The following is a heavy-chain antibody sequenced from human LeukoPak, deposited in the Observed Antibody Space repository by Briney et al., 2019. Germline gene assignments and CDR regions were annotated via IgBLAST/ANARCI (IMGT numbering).Heavy chain of an antibody. D-gene: IGHD3-10*01. J-gene: IGHJ5*02. CDR2: INHSGST. CDR3: ARHSYHYGSGSYLSWFDP. V-gene: IGHV4-34*01. Sequence: PSETLSLTCAVYGGSFSGYYWSWIRQPPGKGLEWIGEINHSGSTNYNPSLKSRVTISVDTSKNQFSLKLSSVTAADTAVYYCARHSYHYGSGSYLSWFDPWGQGTLVTVSS. CDR1: GGSFSGYY.